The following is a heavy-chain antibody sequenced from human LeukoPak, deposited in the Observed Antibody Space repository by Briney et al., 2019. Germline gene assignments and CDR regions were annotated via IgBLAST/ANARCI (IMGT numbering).Heavy chain of an antibody. D-gene: IGHD5-24*01. J-gene: IGHJ4*02. CDR1: GFTFSSSA. CDR2: ISGSADNT. V-gene: IGHV3-23*01. CDR3: AKGPKLGDGFHCDY. Sequence: PGGSLRLSCAASGFTFSSSAMSWVRQVPGKGLEWVSGISGSADNTYYADSVKGRFTISRDISKNTVYLQMNNLRVDDTAVYYCAKGPKLGDGFHCDYWGQGTLVTVSS.